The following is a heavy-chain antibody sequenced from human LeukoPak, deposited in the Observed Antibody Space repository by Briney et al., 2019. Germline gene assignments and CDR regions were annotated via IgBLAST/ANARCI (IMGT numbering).Heavy chain of an antibody. CDR3: AKDNRRHYTSGPNPDSLH. CDR1: GFIFNNYA. J-gene: IGHJ4*02. Sequence: GGSLRLPCAGSGFIFNNYAMHWVRQPPGKGLEWVSGISWDSGSIDYADSVKGRFTISRDNAKNSLYLQMNSLRVEDTAFYYCAKDNRRHYTSGPNPDSLHWGQGALVTVSS. D-gene: IGHD6-19*01. CDR2: ISWDSGSI. V-gene: IGHV3-9*01.